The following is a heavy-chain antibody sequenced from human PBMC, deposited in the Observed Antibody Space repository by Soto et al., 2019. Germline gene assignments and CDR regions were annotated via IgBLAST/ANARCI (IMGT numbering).Heavy chain of an antibody. Sequence: SEILSLTCTVSNDSIRSGTYYWAWIRQPPGRGLEWMGSLSYLGTTDYNPSLKSRVTISKDASKNQFSLKLTSVTAADTAVYYCAKESREQWLAVPFDYWGQGTLVTVSS. CDR3: AKESREQWLAVPFDY. J-gene: IGHJ4*02. CDR2: LSYLGTT. D-gene: IGHD6-19*01. V-gene: IGHV4-39*07. CDR1: NDSIRSGTYY.